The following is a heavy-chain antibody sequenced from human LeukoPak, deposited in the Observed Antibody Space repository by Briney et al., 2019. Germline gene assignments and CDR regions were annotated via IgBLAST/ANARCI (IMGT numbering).Heavy chain of an antibody. D-gene: IGHD4-17*01. CDR2: IYYSGST. J-gene: IGHJ4*02. CDR3: ARRDGESNPVVDY. V-gene: IGHV4-39*01. Sequence: SETLSLTCTVSGGSISSGGYYWGWIRQPPGKGLEWIGSIYYSGSTYYNPSLKSRVTISVDTSKNQFSLKLSSVTAADTAVYYCARRDGESNPVVDYWGQGTLVTVSS. CDR1: GGSISSGGYY.